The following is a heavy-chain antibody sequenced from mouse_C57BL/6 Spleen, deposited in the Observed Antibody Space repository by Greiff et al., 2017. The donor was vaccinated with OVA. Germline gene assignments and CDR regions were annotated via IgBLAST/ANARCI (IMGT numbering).Heavy chain of an antibody. CDR1: GYAFTNYL. D-gene: IGHD2-3*01. CDR2: INPGSGGT. Sequence: VQLQQSGAELVRPGTSVKVSCKASGYAFTNYLIEWVKQRPGQGLEWIGVINPGSGGTNYNEKFKGKATLTADKSSSTAYMQLSSLTSEDSAVYFCARLLPDGYFDYWGQGTTLTVSS. CDR3: ARLLPDGYFDY. J-gene: IGHJ2*01. V-gene: IGHV1-54*01.